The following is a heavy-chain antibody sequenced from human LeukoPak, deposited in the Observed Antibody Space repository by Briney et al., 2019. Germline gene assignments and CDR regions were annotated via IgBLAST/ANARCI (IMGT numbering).Heavy chain of an antibody. Sequence: GGSLRLSCSASGFSFSGYGMHWVRQAPGKGLEWVAFIRYDGSNEYYADSVKGRFTISRDKSKNTLSLQMNGLRVEDTAVYYCAKVMPPGRIRFYSYYMDVWGKGTTVTVS. V-gene: IGHV3-30*02. J-gene: IGHJ6*03. D-gene: IGHD2-15*01. CDR2: IRYDGSNE. CDR3: AKVMPPGRIRFYSYYMDV. CDR1: GFSFSGYG.